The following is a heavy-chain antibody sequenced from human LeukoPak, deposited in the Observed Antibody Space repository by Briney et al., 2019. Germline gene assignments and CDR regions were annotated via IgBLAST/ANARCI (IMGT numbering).Heavy chain of an antibody. CDR2: INHSGST. V-gene: IGHV4-34*01. CDR3: ARRGRIIIQLAFDY. Sequence: PSETLSLTCAVYGGSFSGYYWSWIRQPPGKGLEWIGEINHSGSTNYNPSLKSRVTISVDTSKNQFSLKLSSVTAADTAVYYCARRGRIIIQLAFDYWGQGTLVTVSS. J-gene: IGHJ4*02. D-gene: IGHD5-18*01. CDR1: GGSFSGYY.